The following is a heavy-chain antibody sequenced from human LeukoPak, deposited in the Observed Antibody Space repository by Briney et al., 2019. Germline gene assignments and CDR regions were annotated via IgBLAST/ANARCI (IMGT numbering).Heavy chain of an antibody. CDR1: GFTFSSYE. J-gene: IGHJ5*02. CDR3: ARVSSYYGEATRNTFWSDP. CDR2: ISSSGSTI. V-gene: IGHV3-48*03. D-gene: IGHD4-17*01. Sequence: AGGSLRLSCAASGFTFSSYEMNWVRQAPGKGLEWVSYISSSGSTIYYADSVKGRFAISRDNAKNSLYLQMNSLRAEDTAVYYCARVSSYYGEATRNTFWSDPWGQGTLVTVSS.